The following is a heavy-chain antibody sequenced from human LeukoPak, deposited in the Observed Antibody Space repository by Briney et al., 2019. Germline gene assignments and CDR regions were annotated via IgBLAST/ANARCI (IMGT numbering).Heavy chain of an antibody. J-gene: IGHJ4*02. D-gene: IGHD2-2*01. CDR3: ARAEQYQLLLH. Sequence: ASVEVSCKASGYTFTSYGITWVRQAPGQGLEWMGWISAYNGNTNYARKLQGRVTMTTDTSTSTAYLDLRSLRSDDTAVYYCARAEQYQLLLHWGQGTLVTVSS. V-gene: IGHV1-18*01. CDR2: ISAYNGNT. CDR1: GYTFTSYG.